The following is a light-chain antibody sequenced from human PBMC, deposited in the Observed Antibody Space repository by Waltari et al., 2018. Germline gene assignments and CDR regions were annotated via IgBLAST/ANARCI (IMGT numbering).Light chain of an antibody. CDR3: SSYTSSSTLDV. V-gene: IGLV2-14*01. CDR2: EVS. CDR1: RSDVGGYNY. Sequence: QSALTQPASVSGSPGQSITISSTGTRSDVGGYNYVSWYQQHPGKAPKLMIYEVSNRPSGVSNRFSGSKSGNTASLTISGLQAEDEADYYCSSYTSSSTLDVFGTGTKVTVL. J-gene: IGLJ1*01.